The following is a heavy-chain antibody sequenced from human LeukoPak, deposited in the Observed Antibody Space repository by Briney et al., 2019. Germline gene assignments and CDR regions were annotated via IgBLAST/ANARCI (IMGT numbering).Heavy chain of an antibody. D-gene: IGHD6-13*01. CDR1: GITLSNYG. CDR2: ISESAGGT. V-gene: IGHV3-23*01. Sequence: GGSLRLSCVVSGITLSNYGMSWVRQAPGKGLEWVSGISESAGGTKYADSVKGRFTVSRDNSLNTMYLQMNSLRAEDTAVYYCAGSGYSSSRARFSGWPPSGWGQGTLVTVSS. J-gene: IGHJ4*02. CDR3: AGSGYSSSRARFSGWPPSG.